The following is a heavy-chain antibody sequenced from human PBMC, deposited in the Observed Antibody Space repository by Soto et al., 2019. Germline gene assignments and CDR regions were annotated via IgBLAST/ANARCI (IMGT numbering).Heavy chain of an antibody. CDR1: GGSISSGDYY. CDR2: IYYSGST. D-gene: IGHD3-10*01. Sequence: SETLSLTCTVSGGSISSGDYYWSWIRQPPGKGLEWIGYIYYSGSTNYNPSLKSRVTISVETSKNQFSLKLSSVTAADTAVYFCARVITMVRGVYYYGMDVWGRGTTVTVSS. J-gene: IGHJ6*02. CDR3: ARVITMVRGVYYYGMDV. V-gene: IGHV4-61*08.